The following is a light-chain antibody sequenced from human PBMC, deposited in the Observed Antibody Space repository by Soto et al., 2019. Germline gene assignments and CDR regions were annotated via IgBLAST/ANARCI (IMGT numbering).Light chain of an antibody. CDR3: QGYGGSGT. CDR2: GAS. Sequence: IVLTQSPGTLSLSPGERATLSCRASQRLTSSHLAWYQQKPGQAPRLLMYGASNRATGIPDRFSGSGSGTDLSLTISRLESEDFKVYYCQGYGGSGTCGQGTNVYIK. V-gene: IGKV3-20*01. J-gene: IGKJ1*01. CDR1: QRLTSSH.